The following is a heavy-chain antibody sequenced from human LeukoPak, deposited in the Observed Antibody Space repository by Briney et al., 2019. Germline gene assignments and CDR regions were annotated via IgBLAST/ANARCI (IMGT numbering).Heavy chain of an antibody. CDR1: GFTFSSHG. D-gene: IGHD3-22*01. Sequence: PGGSLRLSCAASGFTFSSHGMNWVRQAPGKGLEWVSGSSSIGGRTYYADSVKGRFTVTRDNSRNTLHLQMNSLRVEDTAVYYCAKDSSGYSDYFDYWGQGTLVTVSS. V-gene: IGHV3-23*01. CDR2: SSSIGGRT. J-gene: IGHJ4*02. CDR3: AKDSSGYSDYFDY.